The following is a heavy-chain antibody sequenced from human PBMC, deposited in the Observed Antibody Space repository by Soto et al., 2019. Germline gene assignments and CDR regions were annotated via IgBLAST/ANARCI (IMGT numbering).Heavy chain of an antibody. Sequence: PSETLSLTCSVSGASVTSGDYYWNWIRQTPGTGLGWLGYMHDSGTTSYNPSLKSRVTISRDTSKNQFSLKLTSVSAADTAVYFCARGGLYDLWSGLFDWGQGIRVTVSS. CDR1: GASVTSGDYY. CDR3: ARGGLYDLWSGLFD. V-gene: IGHV4-30-4*01. J-gene: IGHJ4*02. D-gene: IGHD3-3*01. CDR2: MHDSGTT.